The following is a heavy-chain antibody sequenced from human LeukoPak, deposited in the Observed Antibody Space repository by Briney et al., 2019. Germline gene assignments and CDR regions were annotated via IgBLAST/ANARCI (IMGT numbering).Heavy chain of an antibody. CDR2: ISSSSSII. J-gene: IGHJ4*02. CDR3: AGYGSRSYFPDY. CDR1: GFTFSTYS. D-gene: IGHD3-10*01. Sequence: GGSLRLSCAASGFTFSTYSMNWVRQAPGKGLEWVSYISSSSSIIYYADSVKGRFTISRDNAKNSLSLHMNSLRAEDTAVYYCAGYGSRSYFPDYWGQGTLVTVSS. V-gene: IGHV3-48*04.